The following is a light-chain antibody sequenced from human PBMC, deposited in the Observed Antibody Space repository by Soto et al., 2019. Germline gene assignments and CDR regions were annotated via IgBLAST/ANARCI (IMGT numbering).Light chain of an antibody. CDR1: QTISTY. V-gene: IGKV1-39*01. CDR3: QQSYSSPLYT. CDR2: GAS. Sequence: DIQMTQFPSSLSASVGDRVTITCRASQTISTYLNWYQQKPGKGPKLLIYGASSLQSGVPSRFSGSGSGTDFTLTISSLQPEDFATYFCQQSYSSPLYTFGQGTKLEI. J-gene: IGKJ2*01.